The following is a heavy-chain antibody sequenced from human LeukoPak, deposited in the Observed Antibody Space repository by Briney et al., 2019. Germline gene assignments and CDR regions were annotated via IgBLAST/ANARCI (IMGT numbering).Heavy chain of an antibody. Sequence: GGSLRLSCAASGFTFSSYSMNWVRQAPGKGLEWVSSISSSSSYIYYADSVKGRFTISRDNAKNSLYLQMNSLRAEDTAVYYCARDQGYDSRGYYYPYHFDCWGQGTLVTVSS. CDR2: ISSSSSYI. CDR3: ARDQGYDSRGYYYPYHFDC. V-gene: IGHV3-21*01. D-gene: IGHD3-22*01. CDR1: GFTFSSYS. J-gene: IGHJ4*02.